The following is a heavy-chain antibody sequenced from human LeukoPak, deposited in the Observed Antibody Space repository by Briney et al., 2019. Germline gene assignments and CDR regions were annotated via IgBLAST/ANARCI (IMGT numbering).Heavy chain of an antibody. D-gene: IGHD3-10*01. CDR2: MNPNSGNT. CDR1: GYTFTSYD. V-gene: IGHV1-8*01. CDR3: ARGLGYYGSGSYFGENWFDP. J-gene: IGHJ5*02. Sequence: ASVKVSCKASGYTFTSYDINWVRQATGLGLEWMGWMNPNSGNTGYAQKFQGRVTMTRNTSISTAYMELSSLRSEDTAVYYCARGLGYYGSGSYFGENWFDPWGQGTLVTVSS.